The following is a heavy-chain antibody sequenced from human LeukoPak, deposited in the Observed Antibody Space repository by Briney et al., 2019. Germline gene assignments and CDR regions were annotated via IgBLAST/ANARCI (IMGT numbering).Heavy chain of an antibody. D-gene: IGHD1-26*01. CDR1: GFTFSNYW. J-gene: IGHJ4*02. CDR2: MNQDGSEK. Sequence: GGSLRLSCADSGFTFSNYWMSWVRQAPGKGLEWVANMNQDGSEKYYVDSVKGRFTISRDNAKNSLYLQMNSPRAEDTAVYYCARESHATFHYWGQGTLVIVSS. V-gene: IGHV3-7*01. CDR3: ARESHATFHY.